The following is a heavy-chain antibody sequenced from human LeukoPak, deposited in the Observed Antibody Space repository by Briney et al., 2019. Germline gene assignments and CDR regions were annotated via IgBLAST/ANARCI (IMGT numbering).Heavy chain of an antibody. CDR3: ARPRGDDLWSGYYHDC. CDR1: GFTFSDYY. Sequence: KPGGSLRLSCAASGFTFSDYYMSWIRQAPGKGLEWVSFISSSGSTIYYADSVKGRFTISRDNAKNSLYLQMNNSRADDTAVYYYARPRGDDLWSGYYHDCWGQRTLVTVSS. D-gene: IGHD3-3*01. J-gene: IGHJ4*02. CDR2: ISSSGSTI. V-gene: IGHV3-11*01.